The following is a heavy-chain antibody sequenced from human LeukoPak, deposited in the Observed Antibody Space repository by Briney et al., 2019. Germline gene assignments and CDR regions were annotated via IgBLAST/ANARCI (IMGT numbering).Heavy chain of an antibody. Sequence: PGGSLRLSCAASGFTFSSYAMSWVRQAPGKGLEWVSAISGSGGSTYYADSVKGRFTISRDNSKNTLYLQMNSLRAEDTAAYYCAKAYTGYSAPARGYFDLWGRGTLITVSS. CDR2: ISGSGGST. CDR1: GFTFSSYA. V-gene: IGHV3-23*01. J-gene: IGHJ2*01. D-gene: IGHD1-26*01. CDR3: AKAYTGYSAPARGYFDL.